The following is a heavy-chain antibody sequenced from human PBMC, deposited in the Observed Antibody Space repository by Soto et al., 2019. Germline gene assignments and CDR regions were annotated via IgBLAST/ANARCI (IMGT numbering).Heavy chain of an antibody. J-gene: IGHJ4*02. Sequence: PGGSLRLSCAASGFTFSSYSMNWVRQAPGKGLEWVSSISSSSSYIYYADSVKGRFTISRDNAKNSLYLQMNSLRAEDTAVYYCAREYYYDSSGYYMPLEFDYWGQGTLVTVSS. D-gene: IGHD3-22*01. CDR2: ISSSSSYI. CDR1: GFTFSSYS. V-gene: IGHV3-21*01. CDR3: AREYYYDSSGYYMPLEFDY.